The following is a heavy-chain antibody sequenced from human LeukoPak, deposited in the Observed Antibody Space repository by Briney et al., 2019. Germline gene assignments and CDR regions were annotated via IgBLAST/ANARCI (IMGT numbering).Heavy chain of an antibody. CDR3: AKDIGSYYDY. CDR1: GFTFTTYW. D-gene: IGHD3-10*01. V-gene: IGHV3-7*01. CDR2: IKQDGTEK. J-gene: IGHJ4*02. Sequence: PGGSLRLSCAASGFTFTTYWMSWVRQAPGKGLEWVANIKQDGTEKYYVDSVKGRFTISRDNAKNSLYLQMNSLRVEDTAVYYCAKDIGSYYDYWGQGILVTVSS.